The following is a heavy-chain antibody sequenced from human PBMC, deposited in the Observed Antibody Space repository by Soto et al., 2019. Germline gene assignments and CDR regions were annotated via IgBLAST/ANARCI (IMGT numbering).Heavy chain of an antibody. Sequence: EVQLLESGGDLVQPGGSLRLSCAASGFTFSSCAMSWVRQAPGKGLEWVSAISASGARAYYADSVEGRFTFSRDNSKNTLYLQMDSLRAEDTAVYYCAKQGVVVTAIDYWGQGTLVTVSS. V-gene: IGHV3-23*01. CDR3: AKQGVVVTAIDY. D-gene: IGHD2-21*02. J-gene: IGHJ4*02. CDR2: ISASGARA. CDR1: GFTFSSCA.